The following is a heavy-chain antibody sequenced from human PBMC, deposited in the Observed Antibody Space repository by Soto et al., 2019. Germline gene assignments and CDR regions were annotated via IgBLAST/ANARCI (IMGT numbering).Heavy chain of an antibody. CDR3: ARLTPGYSSVWFIDY. V-gene: IGHV4-59*08. D-gene: IGHD6-19*01. J-gene: IGHJ4*02. Sequence: SETLSLTCTVSGGSISSYYWSWIRQPPGKGLEWIGYIYYSGSTYYNPSLKSRVTISVDTSKNQFSLKLSSVTAADTAVYYCARLTPGYSSVWFIDYWGQGTLVTVSS. CDR1: GGSISSYY. CDR2: IYYSGST.